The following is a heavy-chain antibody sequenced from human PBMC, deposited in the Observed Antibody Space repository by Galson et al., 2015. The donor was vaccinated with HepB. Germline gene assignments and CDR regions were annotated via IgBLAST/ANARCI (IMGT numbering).Heavy chain of an antibody. D-gene: IGHD5-24*01. Sequence: SVKVSCKASGGSFSSFAISWVRQAPGQGLEWMGGIMPVFAIVNYAQKFQDRVTITADTSTRTTTAYMELSSLTSDDTAVYYCARGMGDGNNLVRYYYCGLDVWGQGTTVTVSS. J-gene: IGHJ6*02. CDR1: GGSFSSFA. V-gene: IGHV1-69*10. CDR3: ARGMGDGNNLVRYYYCGLDV. CDR2: IMPVFAIV.